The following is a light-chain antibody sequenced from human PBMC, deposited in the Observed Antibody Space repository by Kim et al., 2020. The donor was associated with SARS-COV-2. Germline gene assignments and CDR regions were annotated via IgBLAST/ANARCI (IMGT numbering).Light chain of an antibody. CDR2: AAS. V-gene: IGKV1-9*01. J-gene: IGKJ3*01. CDR1: QSISRY. Sequence: ASVGDRFTITCRASQSISRYLAWYQQTPGNPPKLLIYAASTLQSGVPSRFSGSGSGTDFTLTITSLQPEDFATYSCQQLHTYPLTFGPGTKVDIK. CDR3: QQLHTYPLT.